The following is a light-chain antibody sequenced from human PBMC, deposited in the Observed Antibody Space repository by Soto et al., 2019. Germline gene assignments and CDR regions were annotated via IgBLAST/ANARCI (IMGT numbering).Light chain of an antibody. CDR3: CSSAGTITPHV. Sequence: QSVLTQPASVSGSPGQSITISCTGTSSDVPNYNLVSWYQQHPGKAPKLLIYEVNKRPSGISNRFSGSTSANTASLTISGLQAEDEADYYCCSSAGTITPHVFGTGTKVTVL. V-gene: IGLV2-23*02. CDR1: SSDVPNYNL. J-gene: IGLJ1*01. CDR2: EVN.